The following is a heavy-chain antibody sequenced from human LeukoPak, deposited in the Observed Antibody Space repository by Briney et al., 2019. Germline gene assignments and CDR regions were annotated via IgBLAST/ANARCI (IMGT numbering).Heavy chain of an antibody. Sequence: ASVKVSCKASGYTFTSYDINWVRQAPGQGLEWMGWMNPNSGNTGYAQKFQGRVTMTRNTSISTAYMELSSLRSEDTAVYYCASRVWAPKDYYYGMDVWGQGTTVTVSS. V-gene: IGHV1-8*01. D-gene: IGHD6-13*01. CDR3: ASRVWAPKDYYYGMDV. CDR2: MNPNSGNT. J-gene: IGHJ6*02. CDR1: GYTFTSYD.